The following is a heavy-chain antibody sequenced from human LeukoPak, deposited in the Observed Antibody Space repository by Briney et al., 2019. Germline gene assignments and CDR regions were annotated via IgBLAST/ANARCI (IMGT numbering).Heavy chain of an antibody. V-gene: IGHV1-69*13. CDR3: AREWRGYCSGGSSYNWFDP. J-gene: IGHJ5*02. CDR1: GGTFSSYA. CDR2: IIPIFGTA. Sequence: SVKVSCKASGGTFSSYAISWVRQAPGQGLEWMGGIIPIFGTANYAQKFQGRVTITADESTSTAYMELSSLRSEDTAVYYCAREWRGYCSGGSSYNWFDPWGQGTLVTVSS. D-gene: IGHD2-15*01.